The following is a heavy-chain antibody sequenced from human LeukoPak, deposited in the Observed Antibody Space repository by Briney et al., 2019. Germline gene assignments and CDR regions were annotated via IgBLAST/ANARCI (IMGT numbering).Heavy chain of an antibody. CDR3: ARDQEISGSYDY. Sequence: PSETLSLTCTVSGGSISSYYWSWIRQPPGKGLEWIGYINYSGSTNYNPSLKSRVTISVDTSKNQFSLKLSSVTAADTAVYYCARDQEISGSYDYWGQGTLVTVSS. V-gene: IGHV4-59*01. J-gene: IGHJ4*02. D-gene: IGHD1-26*01. CDR1: GGSISSYY. CDR2: INYSGST.